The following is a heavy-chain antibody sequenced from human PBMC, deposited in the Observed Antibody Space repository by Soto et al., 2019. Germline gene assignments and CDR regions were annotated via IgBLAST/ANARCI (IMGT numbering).Heavy chain of an antibody. J-gene: IGHJ6*02. D-gene: IGHD3-10*01. CDR2: IYSGGST. Sequence: EVQLVESGGGLIQPGGSLRLSCAASGFTVSSNYMSWVRQAPGKGLEWVSVIYSGGSTYYADSVKGRFTISRDNSKNTLYLQMNSLRAEDTAVYYCASALMVRGVIRGYYNYGMDVWGQGTTDTVSS. CDR3: ASALMVRGVIRGYYNYGMDV. V-gene: IGHV3-53*01. CDR1: GFTVSSNY.